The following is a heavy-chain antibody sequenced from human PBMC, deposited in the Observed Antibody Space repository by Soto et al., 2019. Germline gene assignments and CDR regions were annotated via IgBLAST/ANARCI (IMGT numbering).Heavy chain of an antibody. CDR1: GFTFSSYD. V-gene: IGHV3-13*01. J-gene: IGHJ6*02. D-gene: IGHD3-3*01. CDR3: AREEVITIFGVVTYYCMDV. Sequence: TGGSLRLSCAASGFTFSSYDMHWVRQATGKGLEWVSAIGTAGDTYYPGSVKGRFTISRENAKNTLYLQMNSLRAGDTAVYYCAREEVITIFGVVTYYCMDVWGQGTTVTVSS. CDR2: IGTAGDT.